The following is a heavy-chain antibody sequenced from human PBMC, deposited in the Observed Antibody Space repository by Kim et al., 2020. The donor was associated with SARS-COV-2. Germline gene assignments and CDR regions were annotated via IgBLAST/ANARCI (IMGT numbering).Heavy chain of an antibody. V-gene: IGHV3-9*01. J-gene: IGHJ4*02. D-gene: IGHD3-10*01. Sequence: KGRFTISRDNAKNSLYLQMNSLRAEDTALYYCANDLNPAYGSGSFKYFDYWGQGTLVTVSS. CDR3: ANDLNPAYGSGSFKYFDY.